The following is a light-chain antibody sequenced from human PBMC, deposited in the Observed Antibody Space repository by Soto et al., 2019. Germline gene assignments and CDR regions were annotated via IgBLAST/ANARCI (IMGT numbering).Light chain of an antibody. CDR3: GTWDGSLSAV. CDR1: SSNIGNKY. Sequence: QSVLTHPPSVSAAPGQNVTIACSGSSSNIGNKYVSWYQQLPGTAPQLLIYDNHERPSRIPDRFAGSKSGTSATLGITGLQTGHEADYYCGTWDGSLSAVFGGGTKLTVL. CDR2: DNH. J-gene: IGLJ2*01. V-gene: IGLV1-51*01.